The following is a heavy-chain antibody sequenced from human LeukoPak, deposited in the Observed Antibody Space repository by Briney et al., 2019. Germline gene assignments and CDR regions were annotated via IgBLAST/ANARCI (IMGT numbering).Heavy chain of an antibody. J-gene: IGHJ4*02. V-gene: IGHV3-7*03. CDR2: IKQDGSDK. Sequence: GSLRLSCAASGFTFNSYWMTWVRQAPGKGLEWVADIKQDGSDKYYAGSVKGRFTISRDNAKNSLYLQMNSLRAEDTAVYFCAIYNSAWKTDDYWGQGTLVTVSS. CDR3: AIYNSAWKTDDY. CDR1: GFTFNSYW. D-gene: IGHD6-19*01.